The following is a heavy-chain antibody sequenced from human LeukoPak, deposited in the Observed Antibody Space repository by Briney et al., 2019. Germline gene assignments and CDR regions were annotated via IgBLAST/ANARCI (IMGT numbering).Heavy chain of an antibody. V-gene: IGHV1-46*02. CDR1: GYTFNTYG. Sequence: ASVKVSCKASGYTFNTYGITWVRQAPGQGLEWMGIINPSHRSTSYAQKFQGRVTMTRDTSTSTVYLELSSLRSEDTAVYYCARKSEILLADDTFDIWGQGTMVTVSS. D-gene: IGHD3-10*01. J-gene: IGHJ3*02. CDR3: ARKSEILLADDTFDI. CDR2: INPSHRST.